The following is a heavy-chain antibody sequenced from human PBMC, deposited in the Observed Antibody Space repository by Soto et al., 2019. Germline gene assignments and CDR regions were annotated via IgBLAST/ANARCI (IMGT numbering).Heavy chain of an antibody. J-gene: IGHJ5*02. CDR1: GVSISSGGYS. Sequence: PSETLSLTCAGSGVSISSGGYSWSWIRHPPGKGLEWIGYIYHSGSTYYNPSLKSRVTISVDRSKNQFSLKLSSVTAADTAVYYCARGFQSPAAIPLTWFDPWGQGTPVTVSS. D-gene: IGHD2-2*01. CDR3: ARGFQSPAAIPLTWFDP. V-gene: IGHV4-30-2*01. CDR2: IYHSGST.